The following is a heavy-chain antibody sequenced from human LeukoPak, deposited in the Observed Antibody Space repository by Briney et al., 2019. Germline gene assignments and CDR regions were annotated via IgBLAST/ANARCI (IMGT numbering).Heavy chain of an antibody. CDR2: INPNSGGT. V-gene: IGHV1-2*02. Sequence: GASVKVSCKASGYTFTRCFMHWVRQAPGQGLEWMGWINPNSGGTNYAQKFQGRVTMTRDTSISTAYMELSRLRSDDTAVYYCARGSTGNWYFDLWGRGTLVTVSS. CDR1: GYTFTRCF. CDR3: ARGSTGNWYFDL. D-gene: IGHD2-2*01. J-gene: IGHJ2*01.